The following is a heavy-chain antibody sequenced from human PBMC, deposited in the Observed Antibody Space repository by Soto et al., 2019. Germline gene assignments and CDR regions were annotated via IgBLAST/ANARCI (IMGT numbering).Heavy chain of an antibody. D-gene: IGHD3-3*01. CDR1: GGSFSGYY. Sequence: SETLSLTCAVYGGSFSGYYWSWIRQPPGKGLEWIGEINHSGSTNYNPSLKSRVTISVDTSKNQFSLKLSSVTAADTAVYYCARGTTRITIFGVVISKGMDVWGQGTTVTVSS. CDR2: INHSGST. J-gene: IGHJ6*02. CDR3: ARGTTRITIFGVVISKGMDV. V-gene: IGHV4-34*01.